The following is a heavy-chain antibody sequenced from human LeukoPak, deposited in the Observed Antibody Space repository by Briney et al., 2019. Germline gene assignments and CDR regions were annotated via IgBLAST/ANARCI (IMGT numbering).Heavy chain of an antibody. CDR2: ISSSSSYI. D-gene: IGHD2-15*01. Sequence: GGSLRLSCAASGFIFSSHGMNWVRQAPGKGLEWVSSISSSSSYIYYADSVKGRFTISRDNAKNSLYLQMNSLRAEDTAVYYCARDPRGYCSGGSCYSYAFDIWGQGTMVTVSS. CDR1: GFIFSSHG. CDR3: ARDPRGYCSGGSCYSYAFDI. V-gene: IGHV3-21*01. J-gene: IGHJ3*02.